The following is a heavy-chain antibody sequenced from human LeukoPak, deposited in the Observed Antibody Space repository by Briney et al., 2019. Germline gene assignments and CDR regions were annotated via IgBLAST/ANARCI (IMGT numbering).Heavy chain of an antibody. D-gene: IGHD3-3*01. CDR2: ISYDGSNK. CDR3: AKDELRFLEWLLSRMDV. CDR1: GFTFSSYG. V-gene: IGHV3-30*18. J-gene: IGHJ6*02. Sequence: GGSLRLSCAASGFTFSSYGMHWVRQAPGKGLEWVAVISYDGSNKYYADSVKGRFTISRDNSKNTLYLQMNSRRAEDTAVYYCAKDELRFLEWLLSRMDVWGQGTTVTVSS.